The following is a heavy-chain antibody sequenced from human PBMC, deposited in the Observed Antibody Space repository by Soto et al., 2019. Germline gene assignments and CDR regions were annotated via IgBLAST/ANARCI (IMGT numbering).Heavy chain of an antibody. V-gene: IGHV3-7*02. CDR3: AKAYYDILTGPRGYFDY. CDR2: INQDGSEK. J-gene: IGHJ4*02. Sequence: GGSLRLSCAASGFTFSAYWMSWVRQAPGKGLEWVANINQDGSEKSYVDSVQGRFTISRDNAKNSLYLQMNSLRAEDTAVYYCAKAYYDILTGPRGYFDYWGQGTLVTVSS. D-gene: IGHD3-9*01. CDR1: GFTFSAYW.